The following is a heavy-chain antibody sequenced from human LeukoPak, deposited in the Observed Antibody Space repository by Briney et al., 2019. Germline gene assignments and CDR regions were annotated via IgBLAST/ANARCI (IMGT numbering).Heavy chain of an antibody. CDR3: ARPHYDILTGYMCYFDY. V-gene: IGHV3-23*01. CDR2: ITGSGAST. Sequence: GGSLRLSCAASGFTFSSYAMTWVRQAPGKGLEWVSHITGSGASTYYADSVKGRFTISRDNSNNSLYLQMNSLRADDTAVYYCARPHYDILTGYMCYFDYWGQGTLVTVSS. J-gene: IGHJ4*02. D-gene: IGHD3-9*01. CDR1: GFTFSSYA.